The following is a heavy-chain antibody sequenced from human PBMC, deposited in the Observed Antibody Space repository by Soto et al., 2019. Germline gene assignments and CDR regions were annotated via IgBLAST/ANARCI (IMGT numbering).Heavy chain of an antibody. CDR1: GYTFTSYN. CDR3: ARAAGRFGELYWFDP. D-gene: IGHD3-10*01. Sequence: QVQLVKSGAEVKKPGASVKVSCKASGYTFTSYNMHWVRQAPGQGLEWVGMINPPGFSTTYAQKCRGRVTMSRDTSTSTVYMELTYLISDDTAVYYCARAAGRFGELYWFDPWGQGTLVTVSP. V-gene: IGHV1-46*01. CDR2: INPPGFST. J-gene: IGHJ5*02.